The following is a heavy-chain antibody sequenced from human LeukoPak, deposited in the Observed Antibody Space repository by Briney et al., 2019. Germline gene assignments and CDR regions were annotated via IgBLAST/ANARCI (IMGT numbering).Heavy chain of an antibody. Sequence: PGGSLRLSCAASGFTLSSYAMSWVRQAPGKGLEWVANIKQDGSEKYYVDSVKGRFTISRDNAKNSLYLQMNSLRAEDTAVYYCARTDGASGTASPYFDYWGQGTLVTVSS. CDR1: GFTLSSYA. J-gene: IGHJ4*02. D-gene: IGHD1-1*01. CDR3: ARTDGASGTASPYFDY. V-gene: IGHV3-7*01. CDR2: IKQDGSEK.